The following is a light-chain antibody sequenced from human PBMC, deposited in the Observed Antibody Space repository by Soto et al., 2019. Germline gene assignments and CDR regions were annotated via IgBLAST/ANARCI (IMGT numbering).Light chain of an antibody. J-gene: IGKJ1*01. CDR3: HQYLNWPQA. CDR1: ESVSTY. CDR2: GAS. V-gene: IGKV3-15*01. Sequence: ETVMTQSPATLSVSPGERATLSCRASESVSTYLAWYQQKPGQAPRLLIYGASTRATGVPARFSGSGSGTXXXXXXXXXXXEDFALYYCHQYLNWPQAFGLGTKVEVK.